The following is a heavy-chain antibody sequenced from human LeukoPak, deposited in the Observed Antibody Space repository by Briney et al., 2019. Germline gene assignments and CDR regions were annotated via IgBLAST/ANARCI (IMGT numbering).Heavy chain of an antibody. V-gene: IGHV4-61*01. CDR2: IYYSGST. J-gene: IGHJ6*03. CDR1: GGSISSGSYY. CDR3: ARGWLSPYYYYYMDV. Sequence: SETLSLTCTVSGGSISSGSYYWSWIRQPPGKGLEWIGYIYYSGSTNYNPSLKSRVTISVDTSKNQFSLKLSSVTAADTAVYYCARGWLSPYYYYYMDVWGKGTTVTVSS. D-gene: IGHD3-22*01.